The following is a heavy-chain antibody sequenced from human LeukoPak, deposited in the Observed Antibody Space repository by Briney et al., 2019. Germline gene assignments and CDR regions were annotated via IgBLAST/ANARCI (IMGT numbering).Heavy chain of an antibody. V-gene: IGHV4-4*02. CDR2: IYLSGNI. CDR3: ARVSNSVPEHFDY. J-gene: IGHJ4*02. D-gene: IGHD3-10*01. Sequence: PGGSLRLSCAASGFTFSSYSMNWVRQPPGKGLEWIGEIYLSGNINYNPSLKSRVTISVDKSKNQFSLRLSSVTAADTAVYYCARVSNSVPEHFDYWGQGTLVTVSS. CDR1: GFTFSSYSM.